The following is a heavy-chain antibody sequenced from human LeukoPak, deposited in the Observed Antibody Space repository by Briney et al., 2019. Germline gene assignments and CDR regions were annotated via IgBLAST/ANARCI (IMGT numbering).Heavy chain of an antibody. CDR2: ISYDGSNK. CDR3: ARAPHYYDSSGYFY. D-gene: IGHD3-22*01. CDR1: GFTFSSYA. J-gene: IGHJ4*02. V-gene: IGHV3-30-3*01. Sequence: GGSLRLSCAASGFTFSSYAMHWVRQAPGKGLELVAFISYDGSNKYYADSVKGRFTISRDNSKNTLYLQMNSLRAEDTAVYYCARAPHYYDSSGYFYWGQGTLVTVSS.